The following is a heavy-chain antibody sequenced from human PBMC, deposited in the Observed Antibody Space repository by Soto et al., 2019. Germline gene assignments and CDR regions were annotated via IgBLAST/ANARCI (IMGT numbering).Heavy chain of an antibody. CDR2: IYYSGST. Sequence: QVQLQESGPGLVKPSQTLSLTCTVSGGSISSGDYYWSWIRQPPGKGLGWIGYIYYSGSTYYNPSLKSRVTISVDTSKNQFSLKLSSVTAADTAVYYCARSSSIRLFNYAFDIWGQGTMVTVSS. V-gene: IGHV4-30-4*01. CDR3: ARSSSIRLFNYAFDI. D-gene: IGHD6-6*01. J-gene: IGHJ3*02. CDR1: GGSISSGDYY.